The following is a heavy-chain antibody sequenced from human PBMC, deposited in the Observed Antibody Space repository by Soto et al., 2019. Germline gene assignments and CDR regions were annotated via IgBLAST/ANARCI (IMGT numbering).Heavy chain of an antibody. Sequence: QVQLQESGPGLVKPSQTLSLTCTVSGGSISSGNYYWSWIRQPPGKGLEWIGFISYSGSTYYNLSLTRRVTISVDTSKNQFSLNLSFVTAADTAVYYCATMGTPATGLYYFDSWGQGTLVTVSS. J-gene: IGHJ4*02. V-gene: IGHV4-30-4*01. CDR1: GGSISSGNYY. D-gene: IGHD2-15*01. CDR3: ATMGTPATGLYYFDS. CDR2: ISYSGST.